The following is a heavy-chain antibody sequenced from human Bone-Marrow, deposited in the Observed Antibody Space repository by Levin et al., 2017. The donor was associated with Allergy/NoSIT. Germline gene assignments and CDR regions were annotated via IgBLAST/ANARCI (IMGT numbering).Heavy chain of an antibody. D-gene: IGHD1-1*01. V-gene: IGHV4-38-2*01. Sequence: ESLKISCAVSGYSISSDCYWGWIRQPPGKGLEWIGSISPSGRTYYNPSLRGRVTISLDTSKNQFSLKLASVPAADTAVYFCARGGRPGTTRLDYWGEGALVTVSS. J-gene: IGHJ4*02. CDR1: GYSISSDCY. CDR2: ISPSGRT. CDR3: ARGGRPGTTRLDY.